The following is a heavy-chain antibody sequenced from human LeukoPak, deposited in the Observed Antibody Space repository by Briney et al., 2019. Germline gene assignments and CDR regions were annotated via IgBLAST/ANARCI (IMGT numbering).Heavy chain of an antibody. CDR1: GYTFTSYG. Sequence: ASVKVSCKASGYTFTSYGISWVRQAPGQGLEWMGWISAYNGNTNYAQKLQGRVTMTTDTSTSTAYMELRSLRSDDTAVYYCARVYDFWSGYYAGDYWGQGTLVTVPS. V-gene: IGHV1-18*01. CDR2: ISAYNGNT. D-gene: IGHD3-3*01. CDR3: ARVYDFWSGYYAGDY. J-gene: IGHJ4*02.